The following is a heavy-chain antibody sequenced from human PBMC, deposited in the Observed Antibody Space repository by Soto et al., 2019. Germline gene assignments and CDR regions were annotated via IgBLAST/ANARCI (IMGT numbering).Heavy chain of an antibody. J-gene: IGHJ3*02. CDR2: INPSGGST. Sequence: VSVKVSCKASGYTFTSYYMHWVRQAPGQGLEWMGIINPSGGSTSYAQKFQGRVTMTRDTSTSTVYMELSSLRSEDTAVYYCARAPSIAARLRAFDIWGQGTMVTVSS. CDR3: ARAPSIAARLRAFDI. CDR1: GYTFTSYY. V-gene: IGHV1-46*01. D-gene: IGHD6-6*01.